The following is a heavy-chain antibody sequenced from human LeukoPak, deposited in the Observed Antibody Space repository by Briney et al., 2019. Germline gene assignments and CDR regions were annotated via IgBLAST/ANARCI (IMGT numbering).Heavy chain of an antibody. CDR1: GYTFTSYD. J-gene: IGHJ5*02. V-gene: IGHV1-8*01. D-gene: IGHD3-22*01. CDR2: MNPNSGIT. CDR3: ARDSSGPNWFDP. Sequence: ASVKVSCKASGYTFTSYDINWVRQATGQGLEWMGWMNPNSGITGYAQKFQGRVTMTRNTSISTAYMELSSLRSEDTAVYYCARDSSGPNWFDPWGQGTLVTVSS.